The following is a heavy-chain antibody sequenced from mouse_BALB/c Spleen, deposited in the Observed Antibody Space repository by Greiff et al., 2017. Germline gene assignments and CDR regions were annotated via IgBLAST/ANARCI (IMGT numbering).Heavy chain of an antibody. J-gene: IGHJ2*01. CDR3: AREEGYYFDD. Sequence: QVQLQQPGAELVKPGASVKLSCKASGYTFTSYWMHWVKQRPGQGLEWIGEIDPSDSYTNYNQKFKGKATLTVDKSSSTAYMQLSSLTSEDSAVYYCAREEGYYFDDWGQGTTLTVSS. V-gene: IGHV1-69*02. CDR1: GYTFTSYW. CDR2: IDPSDSYT.